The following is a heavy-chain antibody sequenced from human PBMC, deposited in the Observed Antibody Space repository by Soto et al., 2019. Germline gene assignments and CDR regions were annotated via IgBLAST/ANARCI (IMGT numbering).Heavy chain of an antibody. CDR1: GFSLSTSEVG. CDR3: PHAPSIALTTNRFDA. CDR2: VYWDDDK. Sequence: QITLKESGPTLVKPTQTLTLTCTFSGFSLSTSEVGVGWIRQPPGKALQWLALVYWDDDKRYSPSLKSRLPITQDPSKNQAVLTMSTMAPLDKATYYCPHAPSIALTTNRFDAWGQRTLVIVSS. V-gene: IGHV2-5*02. D-gene: IGHD6-6*01. J-gene: IGHJ5*02.